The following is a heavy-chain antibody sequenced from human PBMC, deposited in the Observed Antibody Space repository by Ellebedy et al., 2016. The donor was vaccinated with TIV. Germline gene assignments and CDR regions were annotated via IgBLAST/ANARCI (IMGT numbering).Heavy chain of an antibody. J-gene: IGHJ5*02. D-gene: IGHD3-10*01. CDR3: ARLQWFGELSSDIWFDP. Sequence: PSETLSLTCTVSGASISSDGYYWSWIRQHPGKGLEWIGYIYYSGSTYYNPSLKSLVIISVDTSKNPFSLKLTSVTAADTAVYYWARLQWFGELSSDIWFDPWGQGTLVTVSS. CDR1: GASISSDGYY. CDR2: IYYSGST. V-gene: IGHV4-31*01.